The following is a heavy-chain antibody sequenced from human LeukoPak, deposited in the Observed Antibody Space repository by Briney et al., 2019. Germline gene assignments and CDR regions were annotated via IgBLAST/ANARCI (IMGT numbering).Heavy chain of an antibody. J-gene: IGHJ4*02. Sequence: GGSLRLSCAASGFIFSPYAMSWVRQAPGKGRRGLEGMAGGDDRFYADFVKGRFSISRDNSKNTVDLQMNSLRVEDTAVYYCAKDYVSGDGYWDFDYWGQGTLVTVSS. D-gene: IGHD5-24*01. V-gene: IGHV3-23*01. CDR3: AKDYVSGDGYWDFDY. CDR1: GFIFSPYA. CDR2: MAGGDDR.